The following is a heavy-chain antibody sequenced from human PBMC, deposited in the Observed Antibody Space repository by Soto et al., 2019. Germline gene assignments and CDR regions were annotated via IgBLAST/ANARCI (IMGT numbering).Heavy chain of an antibody. D-gene: IGHD2-21*02. CDR1: GGSISSYY. CDR3: ARGCGGDCYHYYYYGMDV. V-gene: IGHV4-59*12. Sequence: SETLSLTCIVSGGSISSYYWSWIRQPPGKGLEWIGYIYYSGGTNYNPSLKSRVTISVDTSKNQFSLKLSSVTAADTAVYYCARGCGGDCYHYYYYGMDVWGQGTTVTVSS. J-gene: IGHJ6*02. CDR2: IYYSGGT.